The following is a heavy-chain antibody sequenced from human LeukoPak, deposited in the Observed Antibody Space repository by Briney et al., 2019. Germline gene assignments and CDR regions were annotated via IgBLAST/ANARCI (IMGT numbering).Heavy chain of an antibody. J-gene: IGHJ6*03. D-gene: IGHD2-2*01. CDR1: GFTFSSYA. CDR2: ISGSGGST. Sequence: PGGSLRLSCAASGFTFSSYAMSWVRQAPGKGLEWVSAISGSGGSTYYADSVKGRFTIPRDNSKNTLYLQMNSLRAEDTAVYYCAKSSYCSSTSCYGYYYYYYMDVWGKGTTVTVSS. CDR3: AKSSYCSSTSCYGYYYYYYMDV. V-gene: IGHV3-23*01.